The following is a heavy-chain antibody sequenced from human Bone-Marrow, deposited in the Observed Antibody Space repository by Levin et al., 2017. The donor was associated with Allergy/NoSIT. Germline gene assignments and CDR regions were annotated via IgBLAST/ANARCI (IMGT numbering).Heavy chain of an antibody. Sequence: ASVKVSCKASGYTFTSYDINWVRQATGQGLEWMGWMNPNSGNTGYAQKFQGRVTMTRNTSISTAYMELSSLRSEDTAVYYCARGLPDDIVLVPAATRNDYWGQGTLVTVSS. J-gene: IGHJ4*02. CDR3: ARGLPDDIVLVPAATRNDY. V-gene: IGHV1-8*01. CDR1: GYTFTSYD. CDR2: MNPNSGNT. D-gene: IGHD2-2*01.